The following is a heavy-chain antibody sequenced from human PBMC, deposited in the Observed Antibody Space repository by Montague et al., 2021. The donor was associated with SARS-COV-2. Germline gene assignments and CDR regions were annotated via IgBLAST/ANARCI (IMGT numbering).Heavy chain of an antibody. CDR2: IYYSGST. Sequence: SETLSLTCTVSGGSISSSSYYWGWIRQPPGKGLEWIGSIYYSGSTYYNPSLKSRVTISVDTPKNQFSLKLSSVTAADTAVYYCASFPTSYYYDSKAAPATPDAFDIWGQGTMVTGSS. V-gene: IGHV4-39*01. D-gene: IGHD3-22*01. CDR1: GGSISSSSYY. CDR3: ASFPTSYYYDSKAAPATPDAFDI. J-gene: IGHJ3*02.